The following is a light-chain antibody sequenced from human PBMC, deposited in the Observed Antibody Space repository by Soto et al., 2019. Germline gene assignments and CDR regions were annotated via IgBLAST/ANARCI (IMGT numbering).Light chain of an antibody. CDR3: QKIYSPPYT. CDR1: QRIGTN. Sequence: IQMTQAPSALSASVGERVTITCRASQRIGTNLNWCQQRPGRAPKLLISHISTLQSGVPPTFSGSWSCTDLNLTITALQPDDFGTYYCQKIYSPPYTFGQETKRAIK. CDR2: HIS. J-gene: IGKJ2*01. V-gene: IGKV1-39*01.